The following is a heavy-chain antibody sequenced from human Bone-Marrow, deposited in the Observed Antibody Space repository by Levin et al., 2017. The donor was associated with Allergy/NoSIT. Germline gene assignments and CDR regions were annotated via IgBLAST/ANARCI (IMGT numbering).Heavy chain of an antibody. V-gene: IGHV5-51*01. CDR2: IYPGDSDT. J-gene: IGHJ4*02. CDR3: ARMGHHILTGYYNGNFDY. CDR1: GYSFTSYW. D-gene: IGHD3-9*01. Sequence: GGSLRLSCKGSGYSFTSYWIGWVRQMPGKGLEWMGIIYPGDSDTRYSQSFQGQVTIAADKSISTAYLQWSSLKASDTAMYYCARMGHHILTGYYNGNFDYWGQGTLVTVSS.